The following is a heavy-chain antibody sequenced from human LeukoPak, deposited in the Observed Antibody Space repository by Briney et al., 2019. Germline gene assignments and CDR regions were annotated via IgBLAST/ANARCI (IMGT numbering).Heavy chain of an antibody. CDR1: GFTVSTNY. D-gene: IGHD6-19*01. CDR2: IYSDGRT. J-gene: IGHJ6*02. CDR3: ARELVAGGCRRGMDV. Sequence: GGSLRLSCAASGFTVSTNYMSWVRQAPGKGLEWVSVIYSDGRTSYADSVRGRFTISRDNSKNTLYLQTSSLRAEDTAVYYCARELVAGGCRRGMDVWGQGTTVTVSS. V-gene: IGHV3-66*01.